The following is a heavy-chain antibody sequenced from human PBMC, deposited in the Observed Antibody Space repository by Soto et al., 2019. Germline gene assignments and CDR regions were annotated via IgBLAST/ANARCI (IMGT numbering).Heavy chain of an antibody. CDR3: ARVGGDVCGDTGGSDY. D-gene: IGHD4-17*01. V-gene: IGHV4-61*03. CDR2: IYYSGRT. Sequence: RWISKKQMKGLEWIGYIYYSGRTNYNPSLKSRVSVSVDTSKNHFSLQLRSVTAADTAVYYCARVGGDVCGDTGGSDYWGKGSLDPVSS. J-gene: IGHJ4*02.